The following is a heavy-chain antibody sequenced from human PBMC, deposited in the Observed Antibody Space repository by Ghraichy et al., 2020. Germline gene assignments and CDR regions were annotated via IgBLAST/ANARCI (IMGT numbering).Heavy chain of an antibody. CDR3: VRGYYYDTSGPKYYFDS. CDR1: GFIFSDAY. J-gene: IGHJ4*02. CDR2: IRNSGATI. D-gene: IGHD3-22*01. Sequence: GGSLRLSDAACGFIFSDAYISWILQAPGKELEWIAYIRNSGATIYYRDSVKGRFTISRDNTKDLLYLHMNSLRADDTAVYYCVRGYYYDTSGPKYYFDSWGQGTLVTVSS. V-gene: IGHV3-11*01.